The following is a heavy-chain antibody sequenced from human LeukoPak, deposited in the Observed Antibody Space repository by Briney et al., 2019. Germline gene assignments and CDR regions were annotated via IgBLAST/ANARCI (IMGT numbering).Heavy chain of an antibody. CDR1: GFTFNTYA. CDR2: ISASGAGT. V-gene: IGHV3-23*01. D-gene: IGHD1-14*01. CDR3: AKDWSGSDYFDY. J-gene: IGHJ4*02. Sequence: GGSLRLSCAASGFTFNTYAMSWVRQAPGKGLEWVSSISASGAGTYYADSVKGRFTISRDNPENTVYLQMNSLRAEDTAIYYCAKDWSGSDYFDYWGQGTLVTVSS.